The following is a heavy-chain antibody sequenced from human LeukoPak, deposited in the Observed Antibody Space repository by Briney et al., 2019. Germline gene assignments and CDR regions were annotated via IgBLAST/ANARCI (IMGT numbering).Heavy chain of an antibody. CDR2: IYPTGST. CDR3: ARHSCTGASCPDYFDY. J-gene: IGHJ4*02. CDR1: GGSISTYY. D-gene: IGHD2-15*01. V-gene: IGHV4-4*09. Sequence: SETLSLTCTVSGGSISTYYWSWIRQPPGMPLEWVGYIYPTGSTDYNPSLKSRVTISVDTSKNQISLSLTSVTAADTAIYYCARHSCTGASCPDYFDYWGQGTLVAVSS.